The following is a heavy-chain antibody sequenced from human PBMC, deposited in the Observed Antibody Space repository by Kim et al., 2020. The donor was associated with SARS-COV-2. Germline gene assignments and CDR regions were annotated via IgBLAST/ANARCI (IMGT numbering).Heavy chain of an antibody. J-gene: IGHJ4*02. CDR1: GFSFDDYG. V-gene: IGHV3-20*04. D-gene: IGHD3-9*01. CDR2: INWNGGST. CDR3: ARSGYDILTGYYNHVDY. Sequence: GGSLRLSCAASGFSFDDYGMSWVRQAPGKGLEWVSGINWNGGSTGYADSVKGRFTISRDNAKNSLYLQMNSLRAEDTALYYCARSGYDILTGYYNHVDYWGQGTLVTVSS.